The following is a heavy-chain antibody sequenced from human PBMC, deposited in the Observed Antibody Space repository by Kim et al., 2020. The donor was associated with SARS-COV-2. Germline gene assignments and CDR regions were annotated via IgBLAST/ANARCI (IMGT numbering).Heavy chain of an antibody. CDR2: IKQDGSEK. J-gene: IGHJ6*02. CDR3: ARDTNCGGDCYSIQTYYYYYGMDV. CDR1: GFTFSSYW. V-gene: IGHV3-7*03. Sequence: GGSLRLSCAASGFTFSSYWMSWVRQAPGKGLEWVANIKQDGSEKYYVDSVKGRFTISRDNAKNSLYLQMNSLRAEDTAVYYCARDTNCGGDCYSIQTYYYYYGMDVWGQGTTVTVSS. D-gene: IGHD2-21*02.